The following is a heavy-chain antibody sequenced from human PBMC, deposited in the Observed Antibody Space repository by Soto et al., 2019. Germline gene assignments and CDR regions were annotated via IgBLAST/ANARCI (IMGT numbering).Heavy chain of an antibody. CDR2: IYSSGTT. Sequence: PGGSLRLSCAASGFTVSSNYMSWVRQAPGRGLEWVSTIYSSGTTYYADSVKGRFTISRDSSKNTLSLQMNSLRAEDTAVYYCARVNVVVVAATAEYEYYFDYWGQGTLVTVSS. J-gene: IGHJ4*02. D-gene: IGHD2-15*01. V-gene: IGHV3-53*01. CDR1: GFTVSSNY. CDR3: ARVNVVVVAATAEYEYYFDY.